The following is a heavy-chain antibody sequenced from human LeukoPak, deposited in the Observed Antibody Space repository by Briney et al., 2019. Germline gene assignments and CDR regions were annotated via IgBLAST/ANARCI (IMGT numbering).Heavy chain of an antibody. CDR1: GXSFTSYC. CDR2: IYPGDSDT. Sequence: GESLKISFKGSGXSFTSYCIGWVRQMPGKGLEWMGIIYPGDSDTKYSPSFQGQVTISADKSISTAYLQWSSLKASDTAMYYCAKQGTTLNFDSWGQGTLVTVSS. CDR3: AKQGTTLNFDS. V-gene: IGHV5-51*01. J-gene: IGHJ4*02. D-gene: IGHD2-2*01.